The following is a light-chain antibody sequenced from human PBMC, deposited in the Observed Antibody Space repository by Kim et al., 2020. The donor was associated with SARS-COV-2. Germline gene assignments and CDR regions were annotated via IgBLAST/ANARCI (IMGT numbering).Light chain of an antibody. J-gene: IGKJ1*01. V-gene: IGKV3-20*01. Sequence: SPVPLSLSPGERATLSCRASQSVSSNYLAWYQQKPGQAPRLLIYGASSRATGIPDRFSGSGSGTDFTLTITRLEPEDFAVYYCQQYSSSPATFGQGTKVDIK. CDR3: QQYSSSPAT. CDR2: GAS. CDR1: QSVSSNY.